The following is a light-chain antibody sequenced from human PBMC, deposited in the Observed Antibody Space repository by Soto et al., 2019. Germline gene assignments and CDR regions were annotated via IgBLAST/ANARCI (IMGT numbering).Light chain of an antibody. Sequence: EIVLTQSPGTLSLSPGERATLSCRASQSVSSSYLAWYQQKPGQAPGLLIYDASSRATGIPDTFSGSGSGTDFTLTISRLEPEDFAVYYCQQYGSFPYTFGQGTKLEIK. CDR2: DAS. CDR3: QQYGSFPYT. J-gene: IGKJ2*01. CDR1: QSVSSSY. V-gene: IGKV3-20*01.